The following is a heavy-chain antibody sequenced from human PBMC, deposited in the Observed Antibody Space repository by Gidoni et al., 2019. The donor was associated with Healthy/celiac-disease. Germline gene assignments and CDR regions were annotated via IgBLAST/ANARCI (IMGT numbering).Heavy chain of an antibody. CDR2: INPKRGGK. D-gene: IGHD3-22*01. Sequence: QVQLVPSGAAVKKPGSSVTVSCKASGYPFTGSYLHWVRQATGQGLEWMGWINPKRGGKNYAQKLQGRGNMTRDTYISTAYMERSRLRSDETAVYYCASLDYYYERSGYYIDAFDIWGQGTMVTVSS. V-gene: IGHV1-2*02. J-gene: IGHJ3*02. CDR1: GYPFTGSY. CDR3: ASLDYYYERSGYYIDAFDI.